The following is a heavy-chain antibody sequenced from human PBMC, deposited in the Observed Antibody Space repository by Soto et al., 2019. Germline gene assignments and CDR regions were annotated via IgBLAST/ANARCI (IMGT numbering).Heavy chain of an antibody. J-gene: IGHJ4*02. CDR3: AKVFVYDSSGYYPGIDH. D-gene: IGHD3-22*01. V-gene: IGHV3-30*18. CDR1: GFTFSSYG. Sequence: TGGSLRLSCAASGFTFSSYGMHWVRQAPGKGLEWVAVISYDGSNKYYADSVKGRFTISRDNSKNTLYLQMNSLRAEDTAVYYCAKVFVYDSSGYYPGIDHWGQGT. CDR2: ISYDGSNK.